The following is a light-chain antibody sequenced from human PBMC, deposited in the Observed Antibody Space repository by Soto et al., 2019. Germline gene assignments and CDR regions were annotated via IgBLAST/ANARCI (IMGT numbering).Light chain of an antibody. CDR1: QGISNY. CDR2: AAS. Sequence: DIPMTQSPSSLSASVGDRVTITCRASQGISNYLAWYQQKPGKVPKLLIYAASTLQSGVSSRFSGSGSGTDFTLTISSLQPEDVATYYCQKYNSAPWTFGQGTRVEIK. V-gene: IGKV1-27*01. CDR3: QKYNSAPWT. J-gene: IGKJ1*01.